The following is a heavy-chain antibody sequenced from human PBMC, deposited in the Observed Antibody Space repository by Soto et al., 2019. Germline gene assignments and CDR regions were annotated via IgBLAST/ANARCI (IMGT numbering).Heavy chain of an antibody. CDR1: GFTFSSYW. CDR2: IKQDGSEK. Sequence: GGSLRLSCAASGFTFSSYWMSWVRQAPGKGLEWVANIKQDGSEKYYVDSVKGGFTISRDNAKNSLYLQMNSLRAEDTAVYYSARDKPRSPYPGIAVAGASDYWGQGTLVTVSS. D-gene: IGHD6-19*01. J-gene: IGHJ4*02. V-gene: IGHV3-7*05. CDR3: ARDKPRSPYPGIAVAGASDY.